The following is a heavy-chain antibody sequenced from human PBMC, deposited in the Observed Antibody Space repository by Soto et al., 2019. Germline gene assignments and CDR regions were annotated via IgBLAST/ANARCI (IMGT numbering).Heavy chain of an antibody. J-gene: IGHJ6*02. CDR3: ASVYSSSQYYYYGMDV. CDR2: IIPIFGTA. V-gene: IGHV1-69*13. Sequence: GASVKVSCKASGGTFSSYAISWVRQAPGQGLEWMGGIIPIFGTANYAQKFQGRVTITADESTSTAYMELSSLRSEDTAVYYCASVYSSSQYYYYGMDVWGQGTTVTV. CDR1: GGTFSSYA. D-gene: IGHD6-13*01.